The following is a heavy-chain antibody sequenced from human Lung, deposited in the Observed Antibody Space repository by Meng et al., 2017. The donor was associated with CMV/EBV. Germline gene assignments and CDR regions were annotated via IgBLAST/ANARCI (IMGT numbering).Heavy chain of an antibody. CDR2: IYSGDNPI. J-gene: IGHJ4*02. V-gene: IGHV3-23*03. D-gene: IGHD1-1*01. CDR3: AKVRGLGSTWNDY. CDR1: VFTFSNYA. Sequence: ASVFTFSNYAMSLVRQAPGKGLEWVSVIYSGDNPISYADSVRGRFTISRDDSKNTVYLQMNSLRAEDTAIYYCAKVRGLGSTWNDYWGQGTLVTVSS.